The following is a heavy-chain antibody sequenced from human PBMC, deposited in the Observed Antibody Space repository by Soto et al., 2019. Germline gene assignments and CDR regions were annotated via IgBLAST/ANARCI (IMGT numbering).Heavy chain of an antibody. D-gene: IGHD1-20*01. CDR3: ARVDKYNWNLYKWFDP. Sequence: PSETLSLTCTVSGGSISSGDYYWSWVRQPPGKGLEWIGYIYYSGSTYYNPSLKSRVTISVDTSKNQFSLKLSSVTAADTAVYYCARVDKYNWNLYKWFDPWGQGTLVTVSS. CDR2: IYYSGST. J-gene: IGHJ5*02. CDR1: GGSISSGDYY. V-gene: IGHV4-30-4*01.